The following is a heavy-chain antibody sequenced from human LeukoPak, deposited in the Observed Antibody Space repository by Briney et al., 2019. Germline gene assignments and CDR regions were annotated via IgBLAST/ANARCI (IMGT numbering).Heavy chain of an antibody. V-gene: IGHV1-69*13. J-gene: IGHJ6*02. CDR2: IIPIFGTA. CDR1: GGTFSSYA. CDR3: ARRATTPDYYGMDV. D-gene: IGHD1-14*01. Sequence: ASVKVSCKASGGTFSSYAISWVRQASGQGLEWMGGIIPIFGTANYAQKFQGRVTITADESTSTAYMELSSLRSEDTAVYYCARRATTPDYYGMDVWGQGTTVTVSS.